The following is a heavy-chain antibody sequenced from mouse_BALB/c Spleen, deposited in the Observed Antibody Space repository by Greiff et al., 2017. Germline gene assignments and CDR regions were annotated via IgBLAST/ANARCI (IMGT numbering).Heavy chain of an antibody. CDR2: IAPGSGST. D-gene: IGHD2-14*01. V-gene: IGHV1S41*01. J-gene: IGHJ2*01. Sequence: DLVKPGASVKLSCKASGYTFTSYWINWIKQRPGQGLEWIGRIAPGSGSTYYNEMFKGKATLTVDTSSSTAYIQLSSLSSEDSAVYFCARGYRYFDYWGQGTTLTVSS. CDR3: ARGYRYFDY. CDR1: GYTFTSYW.